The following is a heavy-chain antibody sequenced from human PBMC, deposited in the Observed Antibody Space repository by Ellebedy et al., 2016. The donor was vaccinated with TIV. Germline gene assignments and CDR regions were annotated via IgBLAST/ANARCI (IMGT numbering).Heavy chain of an antibody. CDR3: ARGDNYYFDSSGYYYSY. D-gene: IGHD3-22*01. J-gene: IGHJ4*02. CDR2: INPTSGSS. CDR1: GYTFTSYF. V-gene: IGHV1-46*01. Sequence: ASVKVSCKASGYTFTSYFLYWVRQAPGQGLEWMGIINPTSGSSNYAQKFQGRVTMTRDTSTSTFYMELSSLRSEDTAVYYCARGDNYYFDSSGYYYSYWGQGTLVTVSS.